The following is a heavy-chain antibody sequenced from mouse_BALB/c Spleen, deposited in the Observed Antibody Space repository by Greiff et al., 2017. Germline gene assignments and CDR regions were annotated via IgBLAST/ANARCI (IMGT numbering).Heavy chain of an antibody. CDR3: ARDGDYGNYDYYAMDY. Sequence: EVMLVESGGGLVQPGGSLRLSCATSGFTFTDYYMSWVRQPPGKALEWLGFIRNKANGYTTEYSASVKGRFTISRDNSQSILYLQMNTLRAEDSATYYCARDGDYGNYDYYAMDYWGQGTSVTVSS. V-gene: IGHV7-3*02. D-gene: IGHD2-1*01. CDR2: IRNKANGYTT. CDR1: GFTFTDYY. J-gene: IGHJ4*01.